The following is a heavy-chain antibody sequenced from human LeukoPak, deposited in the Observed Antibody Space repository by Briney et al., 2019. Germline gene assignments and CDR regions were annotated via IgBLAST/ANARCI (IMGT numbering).Heavy chain of an antibody. CDR2: ISYDGSNK. CDR1: GFTFSSYA. D-gene: IGHD6-13*01. V-gene: IGHV3-30*04. J-gene: IGHJ4*02. CDR3: ARDRGRQQLVLAPDY. Sequence: GGSLRLSCAASGFTFSSYAMHWVRQAPGKGLEWVAVISYDGSNKYYADSVKGRFTISRDNSKNTLYLQMNSLRAEDTAVYYCARDRGRQQLVLAPDYWGQGTLVTVSS.